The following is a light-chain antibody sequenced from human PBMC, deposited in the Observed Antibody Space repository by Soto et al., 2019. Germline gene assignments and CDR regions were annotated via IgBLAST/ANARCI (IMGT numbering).Light chain of an antibody. V-gene: IGKV3-20*01. Sequence: EIFWTHSPDTLSLSPGERATLSCRASQSVSIPYLAWYQQKPGQAPRLLIFGASTRATGIPDRFSGGGSGKELPPTIARPEPEDFEVYSCQKYGSPILKLGQGNNVDIK. J-gene: IGKJ1*01. CDR1: QSVSIPY. CDR3: QKYGSPILK. CDR2: GAS.